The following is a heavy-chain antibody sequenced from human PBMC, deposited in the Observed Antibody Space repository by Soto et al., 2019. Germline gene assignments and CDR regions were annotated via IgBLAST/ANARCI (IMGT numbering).Heavy chain of an antibody. Sequence: PGGSLRLSCAASGFTFSSYGMNWVRQAPGKGLEWVAVIWYDGSNKYYADSVKGRFTISRDNSKNTLYLQMNSLRAEDTAVYYCAREPQYYDILTGPHYYYGMDVWGQGTTVTVSS. CDR2: IWYDGSNK. D-gene: IGHD3-9*01. CDR1: GFTFSSYG. CDR3: AREPQYYDILTGPHYYYGMDV. V-gene: IGHV3-33*01. J-gene: IGHJ6*02.